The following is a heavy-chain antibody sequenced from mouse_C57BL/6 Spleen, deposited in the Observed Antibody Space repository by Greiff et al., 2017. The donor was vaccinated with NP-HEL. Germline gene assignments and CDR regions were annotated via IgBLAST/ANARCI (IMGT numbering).Heavy chain of an antibody. CDR1: GYTFTSYW. V-gene: IGHV1-72*01. CDR3: ARSLTTVVAKYFDV. D-gene: IGHD1-1*01. Sequence: QVQLKQPGAELVKPGASVKLSCKASGYTFTSYWMHWVKQRPGRGLEWIGRIDPTSGGTKYNEKFKSKATLTVDKPSSTAYMQLSSLTSEDSAVYYGARSLTTVVAKYFDVWGTGTTVTVSS. J-gene: IGHJ1*03. CDR2: IDPTSGGT.